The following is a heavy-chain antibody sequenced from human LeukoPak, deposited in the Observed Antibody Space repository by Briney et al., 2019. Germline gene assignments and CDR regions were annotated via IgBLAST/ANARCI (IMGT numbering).Heavy chain of an antibody. V-gene: IGHV3-30*14. J-gene: IGHJ4*02. D-gene: IGHD2-8*02. CDR3: ARDSYWGLSLEPDY. CDR2: ISHDVKTT. CDR1: GFSFSDSV. Sequence: QPGGSLRLSCVASGFSFSDSVIHWVRQAPGKGLEWVAVISHDVKTTYYADSVKGRFTISRDNSKNTLYLQMNSLRAEDTAVYYCARDSYWGLSLEPDYWGQGTLVTVSS.